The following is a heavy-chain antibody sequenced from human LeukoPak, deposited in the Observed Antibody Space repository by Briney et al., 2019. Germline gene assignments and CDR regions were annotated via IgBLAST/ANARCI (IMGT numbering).Heavy chain of an antibody. Sequence: SETLSLTCTVSGGSISSSSYYWGWIRQPPGKGLKWIGSIYYSGSTYYNPSLKSRVTISVDTSKNQFSLKLSSVTAADTAVYYCARRNSGSYYEKRYFDYWGQGTLVTVSS. J-gene: IGHJ4*02. V-gene: IGHV4-39*07. CDR1: GGSISSSSYY. CDR3: ARRNSGSYYEKRYFDY. D-gene: IGHD1-26*01. CDR2: IYYSGST.